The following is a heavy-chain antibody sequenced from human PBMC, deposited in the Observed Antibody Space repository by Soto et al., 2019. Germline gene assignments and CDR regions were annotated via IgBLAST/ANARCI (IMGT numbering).Heavy chain of an antibody. J-gene: IGHJ4*02. V-gene: IGHV3-53*01. CDR1: EFTVTNNE. CDR3: ALRRVAYADF. D-gene: IGHD2-2*01. Sequence: GGSLRLSCAASEFTVTNNEMSWVRQAPGKGLEWVSILYSGGNTYYADSVEGRFTISRDGSKNTLYLHMNSLRAEDTAVYYCALRRVAYADFWGQGTRVTVS. CDR2: LYSGGNT.